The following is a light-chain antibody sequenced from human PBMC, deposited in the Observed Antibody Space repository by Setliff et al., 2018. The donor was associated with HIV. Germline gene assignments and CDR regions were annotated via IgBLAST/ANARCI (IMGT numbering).Light chain of an antibody. J-gene: IGLJ1*01. CDR2: EVT. V-gene: IGLV2-14*01. CDR1: SSDVGGYNY. Sequence: QSALTQPASVSGSPGQSITMSCTGTSSDVGGYNYVSWYQHHPGKAPKLMIYEVTNRPSGVSSRLSGSKSGNTASLTIFGLQAEDEADYYCSSYTNSNSYVFGTGTKVTVL. CDR3: SSYTNSNSYV.